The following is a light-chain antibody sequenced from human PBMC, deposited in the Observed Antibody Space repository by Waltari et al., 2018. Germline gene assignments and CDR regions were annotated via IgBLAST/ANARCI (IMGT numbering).Light chain of an antibody. J-gene: IGLJ2*01. Sequence: QSALTQPASVSGSPGKSLTTSCTGTSSDVGHYDVVSWYQYHSGKGPKLMIYEDTKRPSGVSNRFSGSESGNTASLTISGLQAEDEADYYCCSYAGGITSLLFGGGTKLTVL. CDR3: CSYAGGITSLL. CDR2: EDT. CDR1: SSDVGHYDV. V-gene: IGLV2-23*01.